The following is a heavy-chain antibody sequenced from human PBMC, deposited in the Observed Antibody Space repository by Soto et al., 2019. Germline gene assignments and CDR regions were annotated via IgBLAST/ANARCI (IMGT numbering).Heavy chain of an antibody. J-gene: IGHJ6*02. CDR3: ARVNFFSYYYYGMDV. V-gene: IGHV4-34*01. CDR1: GGSFSVYY. D-gene: IGHD3-3*01. CDR2: INHSGST. Sequence: NPSETLSLTCAVYGGSFSVYYWSWIRHPPGKGLEWIGEINHSGSTNYNPSLKSRVTISVDTSKNQFSLKLSSVTAANTAVYYCARVNFFSYYYYGMDVWGQGTTVTVSS.